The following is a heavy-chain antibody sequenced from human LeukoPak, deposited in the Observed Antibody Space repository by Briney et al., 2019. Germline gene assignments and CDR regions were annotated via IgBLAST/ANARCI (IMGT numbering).Heavy chain of an antibody. CDR2: ISAYNGNT. D-gene: IGHD3-3*01. CDR3: ARGATSYDFWSGYYFRYYYYGMDV. CDR1: GYTFTSYG. Sequence: ASVKVSCKASGYTFTSYGISWVRQAPGQGLEWMGWISAYNGNTNYAQKLQGRVTMTTDTSTSTAYMELRSLRSDDTAVYYCARGATSYDFWSGYYFRYYYYGMDVWGQGTTVTVSS. V-gene: IGHV1-18*01. J-gene: IGHJ6*02.